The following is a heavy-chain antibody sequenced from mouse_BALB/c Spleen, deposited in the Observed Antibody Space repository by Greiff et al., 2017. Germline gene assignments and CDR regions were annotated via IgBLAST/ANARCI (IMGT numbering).Heavy chain of an antibody. Sequence: VQLQQSGAELARPGASVKLSCKASGYTFTSYWMQWVKQRPGQGLEWIGAIYPGDGDTRYTQKFKGKATLTADKSSSTAYMQLSSLASEDSAVYYCARDHYYGYYFDYWGQGTTLTVSS. J-gene: IGHJ2*01. D-gene: IGHD1-2*01. CDR1: GYTFTSYW. V-gene: IGHV1-87*01. CDR2: IYPGDGDT. CDR3: ARDHYYGYYFDY.